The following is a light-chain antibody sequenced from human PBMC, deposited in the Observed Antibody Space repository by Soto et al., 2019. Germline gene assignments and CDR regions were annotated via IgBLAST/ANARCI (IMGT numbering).Light chain of an antibody. CDR1: SSDVGGYNY. J-gene: IGLJ1*01. Sequence: QSALTQPRSVSGSPGQSVTISCTGTSSDVGGYNYVSWYQQHPGKAPKLMIYDVSKRPSGVPDRFSGSKSGNTASLTISGLHAEDEADYYCCSYAGSRHVFGTGTKVTVL. CDR3: CSYAGSRHV. V-gene: IGLV2-11*01. CDR2: DVS.